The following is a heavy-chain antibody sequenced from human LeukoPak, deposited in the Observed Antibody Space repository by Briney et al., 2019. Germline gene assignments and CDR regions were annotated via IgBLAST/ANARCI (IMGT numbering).Heavy chain of an antibody. V-gene: IGHV5-51*01. CDR2: IYPGDSDT. CDR3: ARVKAEDIVVVPAAYPPKYWFDP. CDR1: GYSFTGYW. J-gene: IGHJ5*02. Sequence: GESLKISCKGSGYSFTGYWIGWVRQMPGKGLEWMGIIYPGDSDTRYSPSFQGQVTISADKSISTAYLQWSSLKASDTAMYYCARVKAEDIVVVPAAYPPKYWFDPWGQGTLVTVSS. D-gene: IGHD2-2*01.